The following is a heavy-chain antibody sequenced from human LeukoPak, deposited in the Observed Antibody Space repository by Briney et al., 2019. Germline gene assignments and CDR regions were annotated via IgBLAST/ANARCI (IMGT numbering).Heavy chain of an antibody. CDR2: VYYTGIT. V-gene: IGHV4-59*01. Sequence: PSETLSLTCTLSGGSIKNYYWSWIRQPLGKGLEWIGYVYYTGITSYNPSLKSRVTISVETSKNQFSLTLNSVTAADTAVYHCARQSDPYYHYGLDFWGQGTTVIVSS. CDR3: ARQSDPYYHYGLDF. CDR1: GGSIKNYY. J-gene: IGHJ6*02.